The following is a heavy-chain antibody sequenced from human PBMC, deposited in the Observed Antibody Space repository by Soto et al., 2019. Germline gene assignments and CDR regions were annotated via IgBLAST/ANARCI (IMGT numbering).Heavy chain of an antibody. CDR2: IYYSGST. Sequence: SETLSLTCTVSGGSVSSSSYYWGWIRQPPGKGLEWIGSIYYSGSTYYNPSLKNRVTISVDTSKNQFSLKLSSVTAADTAVYYCARSAAEQWPVQDYWGQGTLVT. D-gene: IGHD6-19*01. CDR1: GGSVSSSSYY. V-gene: IGHV4-39*01. CDR3: ARSAAEQWPVQDY. J-gene: IGHJ4*02.